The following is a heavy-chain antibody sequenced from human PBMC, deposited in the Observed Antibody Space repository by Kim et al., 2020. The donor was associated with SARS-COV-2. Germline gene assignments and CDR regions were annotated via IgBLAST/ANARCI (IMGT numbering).Heavy chain of an antibody. Sequence: GGSLRLSCTASGFTFSFYAMTWVRQAPGKGLEWVSGITGSGGTTFYADSVKGRFTISRDNSKNTVYLQLNSLRVEDTALYYCVKDQKGAARPSYFDSWG. CDR2: ITGSGGTT. D-gene: IGHD6-6*01. J-gene: IGHJ4*01. CDR1: GFTFSFYA. CDR3: VKDQKGAARPSYFDS. V-gene: IGHV3-23*01.